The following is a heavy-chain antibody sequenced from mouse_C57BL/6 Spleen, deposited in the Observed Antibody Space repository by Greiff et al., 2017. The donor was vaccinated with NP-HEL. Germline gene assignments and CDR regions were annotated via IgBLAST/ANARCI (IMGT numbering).Heavy chain of an antibody. CDR3: TRGRYYGSSSTLYAMDY. D-gene: IGHD1-1*01. CDR2: IDPETGGT. V-gene: IGHV1-15*01. J-gene: IGHJ4*01. Sequence: QVQLQQSGAELVRPGASVTLSCKASGYTFTDYEMHWVKQTPVHGLEWIGAIDPETGGTAYNQKFKGKAILTADKSSSTAYMELRSLTSEDSAVYYCTRGRYYGSSSTLYAMDYWGQGTSVTVSS. CDR1: GYTFTDYE.